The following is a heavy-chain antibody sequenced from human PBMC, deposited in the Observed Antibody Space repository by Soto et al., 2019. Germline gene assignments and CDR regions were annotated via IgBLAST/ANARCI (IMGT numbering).Heavy chain of an antibody. CDR1: GGTFSSYT. V-gene: IGHV1-69*04. D-gene: IGHD3-22*01. CDR3: ARDLWDSYYYDSSGYLRPYYYYGMDV. J-gene: IGHJ6*02. CDR2: IIPILGIA. Sequence: SVKVSCKASGGTFSSYTISWVRQAPGQGLERMGRIIPILGIANYAQKFQGRVTITADKSTSTAYMELSSLRSEDTAVYYCARDLWDSYYYDSSGYLRPYYYYGMDVWGQGTTVTVSS.